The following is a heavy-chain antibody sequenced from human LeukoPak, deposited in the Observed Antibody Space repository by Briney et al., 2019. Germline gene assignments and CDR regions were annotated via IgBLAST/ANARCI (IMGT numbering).Heavy chain of an antibody. CDR3: ARVAGSGYYHY. D-gene: IGHD3-22*01. Sequence: LGGSLRLSCAASGFTFSTYSMNWVRQAPGKGLEWVSSINGASSYIYYADSVKGRFTISRDNAKSSLYLQMSSLRAEDTAVYYCARVAGSGYYHYWGQGTLVTVSS. CDR2: INGASSYI. J-gene: IGHJ4*02. CDR1: GFTFSTYS. V-gene: IGHV3-21*01.